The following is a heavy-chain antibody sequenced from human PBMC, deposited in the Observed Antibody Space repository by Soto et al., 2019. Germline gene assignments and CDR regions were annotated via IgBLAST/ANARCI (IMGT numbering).Heavy chain of an antibody. V-gene: IGHV3-23*01. D-gene: IGHD3-10*01. CDR1: GFPFNSYA. Sequence: VRLLESGGGAVQPGGSLRLSCSASGFPFNSYAMSWVRQAPGKGLEWVAGISGSGGNTYYADSVKGRYTISRDNSKNTLFLQMNSLRAEDTAVYYCVKRDAGGSGSPYWGQGTLVTVSS. CDR3: VKRDAGGSGSPY. J-gene: IGHJ4*02. CDR2: ISGSGGNT.